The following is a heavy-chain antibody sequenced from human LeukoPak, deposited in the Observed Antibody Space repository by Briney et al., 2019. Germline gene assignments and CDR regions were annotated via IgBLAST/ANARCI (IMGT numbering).Heavy chain of an antibody. Sequence: SETLFLTCTVSGGSISSGDYYWSWIRQPPGKGLEWIGDIYYSGSTYYNPSLKSRVTISVDTSKNQFSLKLSSVTAADTAVYYCARDQTGDYYDSSGYYSWFDPGGQGTLVTVSS. CDR3: ARDQTGDYYDSSGYYSWFDP. V-gene: IGHV4-30-4*01. J-gene: IGHJ5*02. CDR1: GGSISSGDYY. D-gene: IGHD3-22*01. CDR2: IYYSGST.